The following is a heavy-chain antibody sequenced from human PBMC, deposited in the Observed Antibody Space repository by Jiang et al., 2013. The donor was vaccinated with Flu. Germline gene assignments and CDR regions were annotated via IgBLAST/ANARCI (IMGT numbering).Heavy chain of an antibody. J-gene: IGHJ3*02. CDR3: AKDQDVAVVASTLGAFDM. V-gene: IGHV3-23*04. CDR1: GFLFSGYA. D-gene: IGHD2-15*01. CDR2: ISGSGTYT. Sequence: VQLVESGGGLVQPGGSLRLSCEASGFLFSGYAMSWVRQAPGKGLEWVSGISGSGTYTYYADSVKGRFTISRDNSKNTLYLQMKSLRVEDRAVYYCAKDQDVAVVASTLGAFDMVGPTGQVVTVSS.